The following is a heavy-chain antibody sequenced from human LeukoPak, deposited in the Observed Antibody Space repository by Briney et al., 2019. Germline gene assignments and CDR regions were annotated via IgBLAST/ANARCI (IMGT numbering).Heavy chain of an antibody. D-gene: IGHD1-1*01. CDR2: IYYSGIA. V-gene: IGHV4-30-4*08. CDR1: GDSITSGDYY. J-gene: IGHJ5*02. Sequence: SETLSLTCSVSGDSITSGDYYWSWIRQPPGKGLEWIGYIYYSGIAYYHPSLKSRVSISVDTSKNQFSLNLNSVTAADTAVYYCARAVQASLQPRFDPWGQGTLVTVSS. CDR3: ARAVQASLQPRFDP.